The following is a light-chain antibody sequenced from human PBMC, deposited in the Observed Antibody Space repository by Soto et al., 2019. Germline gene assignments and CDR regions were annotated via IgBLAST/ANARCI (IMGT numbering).Light chain of an antibody. V-gene: IGLV2-14*01. Sequence: SALTQPASVSGSPGQSITISCTGTSSDVGGSNYVSWYQQHPGKAPKLMIYDVNNRPSGISNRFSGSKSGNTASLTISGLQAEDEADYYCSSYRSGSTLVFGGGTKLTVL. CDR3: SSYRSGSTLV. CDR1: SSDVGGSNY. J-gene: IGLJ2*01. CDR2: DVN.